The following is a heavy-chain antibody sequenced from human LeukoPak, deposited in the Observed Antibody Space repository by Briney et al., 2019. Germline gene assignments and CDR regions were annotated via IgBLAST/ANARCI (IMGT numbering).Heavy chain of an antibody. D-gene: IGHD4-17*01. J-gene: IGHJ4*02. CDR2: MSSSDDGR. CDR3: AQDDYGDYWDFGY. CDR1: GFSFSSYA. Sequence: PGGSLRLSCATSGFSFSSYAMSWVRQAPGKGLEWVSAMSSSDDGRYYAASVKGRFTISRDNSKNTLYLQMNSLRAEDTAVYYCAQDDYGDYWDFGYWGQGTLVTVSS. V-gene: IGHV3-23*01.